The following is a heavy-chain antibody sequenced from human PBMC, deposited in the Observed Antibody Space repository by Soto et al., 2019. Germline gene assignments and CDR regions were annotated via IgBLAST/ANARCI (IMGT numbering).Heavy chain of an antibody. CDR2: IIPIFGTA. CDR1: GGTFSGYA. Sequence: ASVKVSCKASGGTFSGYAISWVRQAPGQGLEWMGGIIPIFGTANYAQKFRGRVTITADESTSTAYMELSSLRSEDTAVYYCARIVVPAANNWFDPWGQGTLVTVSS. V-gene: IGHV1-69*13. J-gene: IGHJ5*02. CDR3: ARIVVPAANNWFDP. D-gene: IGHD2-2*01.